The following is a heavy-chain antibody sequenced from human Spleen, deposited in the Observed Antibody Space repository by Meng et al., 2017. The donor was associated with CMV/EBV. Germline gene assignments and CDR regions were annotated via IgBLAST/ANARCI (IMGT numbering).Heavy chain of an antibody. D-gene: IGHD7-27*01. J-gene: IGHJ4*02. CDR2: ISISGGTT. CDR3: AKDTGEFDY. Sequence: LSCAASGFTFSTYAMTWVRQAPGKGLEWVSTISISGGTTFYEDSVRGRFTISRDNSKNTLYLQMNSLRAEDTAVYYCAKDTGEFDYWGQGTLVTVSS. CDR1: GFTFSTYA. V-gene: IGHV3-23*01.